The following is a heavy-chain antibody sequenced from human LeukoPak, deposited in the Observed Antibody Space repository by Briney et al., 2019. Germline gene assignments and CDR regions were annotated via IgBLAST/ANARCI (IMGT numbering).Heavy chain of an antibody. CDR3: AKMSCSGGSCYSLFDY. V-gene: IGHV3-23*01. Sequence: PGGSLRLSFAASGFTFSSYAMSWVRQAPGKGLEWVSAISGSGGSTYYADSVKGRFTISRDNSKNTLYLQMNSLRAEDTAVYYCAKMSCSGGSCYSLFDYWGQGTLVTVSS. CDR2: ISGSGGST. CDR1: GFTFSSYA. D-gene: IGHD2-15*01. J-gene: IGHJ4*02.